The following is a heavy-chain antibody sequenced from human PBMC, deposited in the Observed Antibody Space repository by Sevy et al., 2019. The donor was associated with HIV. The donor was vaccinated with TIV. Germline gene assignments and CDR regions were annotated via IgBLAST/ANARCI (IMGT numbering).Heavy chain of an antibody. D-gene: IGHD3-3*01. CDR1: GNTFTVYY. CDR3: ARGITIFGADGECFDH. V-gene: IGHV1-2*06. Sequence: ASVKVSCKASGNTFTVYYIHWVRQAPGQGLEYMGRINPNSDGTNYATKFQGRVTMTTDTSISTAYMELSRLTPDDTAVYYCARGITIFGADGECFDHWGQGTLVTVSS. CDR2: INPNSDGT. J-gene: IGHJ1*01.